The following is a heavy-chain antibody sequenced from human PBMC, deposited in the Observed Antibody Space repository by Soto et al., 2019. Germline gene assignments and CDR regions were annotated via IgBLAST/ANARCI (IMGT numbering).Heavy chain of an antibody. D-gene: IGHD4-17*01. V-gene: IGHV3-23*01. CDR3: AKHQRSDYVIDH. CDR2: ISGSGGST. Sequence: GGSLRLSCTASGGTFSSYAMSWVRLAPGKGLEWVSTISGSGGSTYYADSVKGRFTISRDNSESTLYLQLNSLRAEDTAIFYCAKHQRSDYVIDHWGQGFLVTVSS. CDR1: GGTFSSYA. J-gene: IGHJ4*02.